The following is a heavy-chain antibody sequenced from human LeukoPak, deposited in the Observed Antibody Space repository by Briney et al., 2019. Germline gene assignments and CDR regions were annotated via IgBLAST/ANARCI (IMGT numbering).Heavy chain of an antibody. Sequence: GGSLRISCEASGFTFSSYGMHWVRQAPGKGLEWVAVIWYDGSNKYYADSVKGRFTISRDNSKNTLYLQMNSLRAEDTAVYYCARGDGYNDYWGQGTLVTVSS. CDR3: ARGDGYNDY. V-gene: IGHV3-33*01. CDR1: GFTFSSYG. D-gene: IGHD5-24*01. CDR2: IWYDGSNK. J-gene: IGHJ4*02.